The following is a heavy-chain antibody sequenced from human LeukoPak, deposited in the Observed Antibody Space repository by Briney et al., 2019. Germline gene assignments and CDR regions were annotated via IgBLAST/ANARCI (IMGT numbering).Heavy chain of an antibody. CDR1: GYTFATYY. D-gene: IGHD3-3*01. CDR3: ARGSTIFGPRDY. J-gene: IGHJ4*02. CDR2: INPGGGGT. V-gene: IGHV1-46*01. Sequence: ASVKVSCKASGYTFATYYMHWVRQAPGQGLEWMGIINPGGGGTSYSQKFQGRVTMTRDTSTSTVYMELSSLRSEDTAVYYCARGSTIFGPRDYWGQGTLVTASS.